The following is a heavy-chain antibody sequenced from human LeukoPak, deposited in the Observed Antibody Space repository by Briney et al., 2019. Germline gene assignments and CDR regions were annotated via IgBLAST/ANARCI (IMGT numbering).Heavy chain of an antibody. Sequence: PGGTLRLSCAASGFTFSSYAMSWVRQAPGKGLEWVSVVYSDGNTYYADSVKGRFTISRDTSKNTVYLQMNSLRAEDTAVYYCATPSGGYWGQGTLVTVSS. CDR3: ATPSGGY. CDR1: GFTFSSYA. J-gene: IGHJ4*02. D-gene: IGHD6-25*01. CDR2: VYSDGNT. V-gene: IGHV3-66*04.